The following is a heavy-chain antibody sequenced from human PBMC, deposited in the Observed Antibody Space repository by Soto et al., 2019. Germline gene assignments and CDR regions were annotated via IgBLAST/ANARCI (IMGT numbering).Heavy chain of an antibody. J-gene: IGHJ4*02. CDR1: GGSFSGYY. V-gene: IGHV4-34*01. CDR3: ARGRERYCSGGSCYKFRYYFDY. D-gene: IGHD2-15*01. Sequence: SETLSLTCAVYGGSFSGYYWSWIRQPPGKGLEWIGEINHSGSTNYNPSIKSRVTISVDTSKNQFSLKLSSVTAADTAVYYCARGRERYCSGGSCYKFRYYFDYWGQGTLVTVSS. CDR2: INHSGST.